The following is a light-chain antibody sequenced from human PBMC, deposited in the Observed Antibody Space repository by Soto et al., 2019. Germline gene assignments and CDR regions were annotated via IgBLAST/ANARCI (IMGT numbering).Light chain of an antibody. J-gene: IGKJ2*01. CDR3: QHYNNWPSYT. Sequence: EIVMTQSPATLSVSPGERATLSCRASQSVGSNLAWYQQKPGQSPRLLIYGTSTRATGIPVRFSGSGSGTEFTLTISSLQSEDFAVYYCQHYNNWPSYTFGQGTKLEI. V-gene: IGKV3-15*01. CDR2: GTS. CDR1: QSVGSN.